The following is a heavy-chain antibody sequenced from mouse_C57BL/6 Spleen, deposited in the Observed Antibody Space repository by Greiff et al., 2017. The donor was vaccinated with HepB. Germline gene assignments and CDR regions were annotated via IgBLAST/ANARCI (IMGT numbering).Heavy chain of an antibody. CDR3: ARQGYDYGDAMDY. Sequence: EVKLMESGGGLVQPGGSLKLSCAASGFTFSDYGMAWVRQAPRKGPEWVAFISNLAYSIYYADTVTGRFTISRENAKNTLYLEMSSLRSEDTAMYYCARQGYDYGDAMDYWGQGTSVTVSS. J-gene: IGHJ4*01. CDR1: GFTFSDYG. V-gene: IGHV5-15*01. CDR2: ISNLAYSI. D-gene: IGHD2-4*01.